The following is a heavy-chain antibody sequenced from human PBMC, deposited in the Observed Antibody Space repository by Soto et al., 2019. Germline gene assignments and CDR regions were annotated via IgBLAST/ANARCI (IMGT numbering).Heavy chain of an antibody. V-gene: IGHV1-46*01. J-gene: IGHJ3*02. D-gene: IGHD1-26*01. CDR2: INPSGGST. CDR1: GYTFTSYY. CDR3: AGDQALGGAFGRGSFVM. Sequence: ASVKVSCKASGYTFTSYYMHWVRQAPGQGLEWMGIINPSGGSTSYAQKFQGRVTMTRDTSTSTVYMELSSLRSEDTAVYYCAGDQALGGAFGRGSFVMWGQGTVATV.